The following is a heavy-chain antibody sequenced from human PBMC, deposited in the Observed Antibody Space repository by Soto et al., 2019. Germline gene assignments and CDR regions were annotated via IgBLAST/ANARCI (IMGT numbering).Heavy chain of an antibody. Sequence: GGSVRLSCAASGFTFSGSAMHWVRQAAGKGLEWVGRIRSKANSYATAYGASVKGRFTISRDDSKNTAYLQMNSLKTEDTAVYYCIGYCRTTSCYASYFDYWGQGTVVTVSS. CDR1: GFTFSGSA. V-gene: IGHV3-73*01. D-gene: IGHD2-2*03. J-gene: IGHJ4*02. CDR2: IRSKANSYAT. CDR3: IGYCRTTSCYASYFDY.